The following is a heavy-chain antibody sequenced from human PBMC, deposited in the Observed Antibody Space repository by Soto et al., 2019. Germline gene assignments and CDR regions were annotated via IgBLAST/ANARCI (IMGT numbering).Heavy chain of an antibody. Sequence: GASVKVSCKASGYTLTSYGISWVRQAPGQGLEWMGYISAYNGNTNFAQNLQGRVTMSTDTSTSTAYMELRSLRSDDTAVYYCARDGNYFPLDYWGQGTLVTVSS. CDR3: ARDGNYFPLDY. D-gene: IGHD1-26*01. CDR1: GYTLTSYG. CDR2: ISAYNGNT. J-gene: IGHJ4*02. V-gene: IGHV1-18*04.